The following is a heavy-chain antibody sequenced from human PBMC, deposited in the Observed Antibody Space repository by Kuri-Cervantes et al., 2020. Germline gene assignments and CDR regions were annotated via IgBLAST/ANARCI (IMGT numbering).Heavy chain of an antibody. CDR2: IDPNTGGT. D-gene: IGHD1-26*01. Sequence: ASVKVSCKASGYTFNGAYMHWVRQAPGQGLEYMGWIDPNTGGTNFAQKFQGRVTMTRDTSISTVYMDLSGLRSDDTAVYYCVRGGGRGGFDPWGQGTLVTVSS. V-gene: IGHV1-2*02. CDR1: GYTFNGAY. J-gene: IGHJ5*02. CDR3: VRGGGRGGFDP.